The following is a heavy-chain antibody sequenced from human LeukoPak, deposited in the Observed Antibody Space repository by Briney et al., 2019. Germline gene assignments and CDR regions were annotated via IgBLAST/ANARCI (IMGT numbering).Heavy chain of an antibody. J-gene: IGHJ4*02. CDR3: IRQIVEADID. CDR1: GFTFSGSL. CDR2: IRTKADNYAA. V-gene: IGHV3-73*01. Sequence: GGSLKLSCAASGFTFSGSLIHWVRQASGKGLEWVGRIRTKADNYAAVYAASVKGRFTISRDDTKNTAYLQMNSLQSDDTATYYRIRQIVEADIDWGQGTLVTVSS. D-gene: IGHD2-2*02.